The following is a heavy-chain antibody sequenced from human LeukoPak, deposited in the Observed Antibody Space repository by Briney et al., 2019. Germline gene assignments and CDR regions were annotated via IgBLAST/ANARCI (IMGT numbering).Heavy chain of an antibody. CDR1: GYSFTSYW. CDR2: IYPGDSDT. CDR3: AKFLGREGSGDY. J-gene: IGHJ4*02. V-gene: IGHV5-51*01. Sequence: GESLKISCKGSGYSFTSYWIGWVRQMPGKGLEWMGIIYPGDSDTRYSPSFQGQVPLSPDKSNNPAYLQGSSPKASGTAMYFCAKFLGREGSGDYWGQGTLVTVSS. D-gene: IGHD3-10*01.